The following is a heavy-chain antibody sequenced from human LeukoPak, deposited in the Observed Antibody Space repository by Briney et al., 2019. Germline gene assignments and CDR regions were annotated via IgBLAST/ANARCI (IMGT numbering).Heavy chain of an antibody. CDR1: GFTFGGYA. CDR2: ISGSADST. J-gene: IGHJ4*02. CDR3: AKVRGYSGYGYFDY. Sequence: GGSLRLSCAASGFTFGGYAMTWVRQAPGKGLEWVAIISGSADSTYSADPVKGRFTISRGNSKNILFLQMNRLSADDTAVYYCAKVRGYSGYGYFDYWGQGALVTVSS. D-gene: IGHD5-12*01. V-gene: IGHV3-23*01.